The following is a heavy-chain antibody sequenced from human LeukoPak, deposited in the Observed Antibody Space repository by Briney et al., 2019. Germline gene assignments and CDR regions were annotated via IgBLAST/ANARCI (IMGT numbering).Heavy chain of an antibody. J-gene: IGHJ4*02. Sequence: PAGGSLRLSCAASGFTVSNNYMSWVRQAPGKGLEWVSVIYSGGSTYYADSVKGRFTISRDNSKNTLYLQMNNLRAEDTAVYYCARDRLRDWGQGTLVTVSS. CDR3: ARDRLRD. CDR2: IYSGGST. CDR1: GFTVSNNY. V-gene: IGHV3-66*01. D-gene: IGHD4-17*01.